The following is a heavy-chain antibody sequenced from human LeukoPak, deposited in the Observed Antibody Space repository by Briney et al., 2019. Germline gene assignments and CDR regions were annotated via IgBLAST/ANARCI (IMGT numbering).Heavy chain of an antibody. CDR1: GFTVSSNH. D-gene: IGHD1-1*01. V-gene: IGHV3-53*01. Sequence: GGSLRLSCAASGFTVSSNHMSWVRQAPGKGLEWVSVIYGGGSTDYADSVKGRFTISRDNLKNTLYLQMNSLRAEDTAVYYCARGPAGYNWGQGTLVTFSS. CDR3: ARGPAGYN. CDR2: IYGGGST. J-gene: IGHJ4*02.